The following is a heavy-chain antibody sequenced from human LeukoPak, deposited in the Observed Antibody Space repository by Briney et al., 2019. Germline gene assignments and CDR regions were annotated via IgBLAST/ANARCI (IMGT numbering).Heavy chain of an antibody. CDR3: ARHRRYSSGWWYGMDV. D-gene: IGHD6-19*01. Sequence: GASLQISCKGSGYSFTSYWIGWVRQLPGKGLEWMGIIYPGDSDTRYSPSFQGQVTISADKSISTAYLQWSSLKASDTAMYYCARHRRYSSGWWYGMDVWGQGTTVTVSS. J-gene: IGHJ6*02. V-gene: IGHV5-51*01. CDR2: IYPGDSDT. CDR1: GYSFTSYW.